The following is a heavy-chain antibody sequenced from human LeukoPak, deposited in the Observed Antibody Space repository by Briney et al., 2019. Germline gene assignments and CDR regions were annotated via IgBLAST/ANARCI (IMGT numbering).Heavy chain of an antibody. CDR1: GFPFSTYA. CDR2: IICSGGIT. J-gene: IGHJ4*02. V-gene: IGHV3-23*01. D-gene: IGHD1-26*01. CDR3: ATQKPVSGSYYVFGY. Sequence: PGASLRLSFAASGFPFSTYAMSWGRRAPGKGGGWVSVIICSGGITYYSDSVKGRFTISRDNSKNTLYLQMNSLTAEDTAVYYCATQKPVSGSYYVFGYWGQGTLVTVSS.